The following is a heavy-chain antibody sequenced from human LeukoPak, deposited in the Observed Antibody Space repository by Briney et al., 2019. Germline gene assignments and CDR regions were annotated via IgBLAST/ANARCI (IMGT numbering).Heavy chain of an antibody. CDR3: AREYSGYVPYFDY. J-gene: IGHJ4*02. Sequence: PSETLSLTCTVSGGSISGYYWSWIRQPPGKGLEWIGYIYYSGSTNYNPSLKSRVTISVDTSKNQFSLKLSSVTAADTAVYYCAREYSGYVPYFDYWGQGTLVTVSS. CDR2: IYYSGST. D-gene: IGHD5-12*01. V-gene: IGHV4-59*01. CDR1: GGSISGYY.